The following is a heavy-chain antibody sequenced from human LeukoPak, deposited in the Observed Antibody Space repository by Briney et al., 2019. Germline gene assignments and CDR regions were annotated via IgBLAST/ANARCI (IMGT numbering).Heavy chain of an antibody. CDR3: ASYSSAASDC. J-gene: IGHJ4*02. CDR2: GYYTGST. Sequence: NSSETLSLTCTVSGGSISSYYWSWIRQPPGKGLEWIGTGYYTGSTYYNPSLKSRITISVDTSQNQFSLKLNSVTAADTAVYYCASYSSAASDCWGQGTLVTVSS. V-gene: IGHV4-39*01. CDR1: GGSISSYY. D-gene: IGHD6-6*01.